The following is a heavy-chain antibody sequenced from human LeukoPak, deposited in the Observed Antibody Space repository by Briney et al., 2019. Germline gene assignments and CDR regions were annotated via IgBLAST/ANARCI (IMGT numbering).Heavy chain of an antibody. CDR1: GFTFGGYT. CDR2: IGWDGDRT. J-gene: IGHJ5*02. D-gene: IGHD2-2*02. CDR3: VKDGHYCTATTCYSSWFDP. V-gene: IGHV3-43*01. Sequence: PGGSLGLSCAASGFTFGGYTMHWVRQPPGKGLEWVSLIGWDGDRTYYADSVKGRFTVSRDNSENSLYLEMNDLTTEDTAFYYCVKDGHYCTATTCYSSWFDPWGQGTLVTVSS.